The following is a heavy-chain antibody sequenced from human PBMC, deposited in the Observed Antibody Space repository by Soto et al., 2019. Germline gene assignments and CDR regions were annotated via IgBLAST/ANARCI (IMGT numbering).Heavy chain of an antibody. CDR2: IYYSGST. Sequence: QVQLQESGPGLVKPSQTLSLTCTVSGGSIGSGSYFSSWIRQHPGKCLEWIGYIYYSGSTYYNPSLQSRVTISVDTSKNQFSVKLSSVTAADTAVYYCARHPDYWGQGTLVTVSS. CDR3: ARHPDY. J-gene: IGHJ4*02. CDR1: GGSIGSGSYF. V-gene: IGHV4-31*03.